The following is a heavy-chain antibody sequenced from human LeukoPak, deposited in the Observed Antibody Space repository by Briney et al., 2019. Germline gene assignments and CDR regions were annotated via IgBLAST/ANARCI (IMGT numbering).Heavy chain of an antibody. J-gene: IGHJ4*02. D-gene: IGHD3-22*01. CDR2: ISAYNGNT. Sequence: ASVKVSCKASGYSFTSYGITWVRQAPGQGLEWMGWISAYNGNTKYAQKLQGRVTMTTDSSTTTAYMELRSLRSDDTAVYYCARDHYYDTSGYDCWGQGTLVTVSS. CDR3: ARDHYYDTSGYDC. V-gene: IGHV1-18*01. CDR1: GYSFTSYG.